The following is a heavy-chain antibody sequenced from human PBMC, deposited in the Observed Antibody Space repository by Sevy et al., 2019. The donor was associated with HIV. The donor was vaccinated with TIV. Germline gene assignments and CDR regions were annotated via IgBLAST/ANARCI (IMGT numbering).Heavy chain of an antibody. V-gene: IGHV3-21*01. CDR1: GFTFSSYS. CDR3: ARASRIAVAVAVFDY. CDR2: ISSSSSYI. D-gene: IGHD6-19*01. J-gene: IGHJ4*02. Sequence: GGSLRLSCAASGFTFSSYSMNWVRQAPGKGLEWVSSISSSSSYIYYADSVKGRFTISRDNAKYSLYLQMNSLRAEDTAVYYCARASRIAVAVAVFDYWGQGTLVTVSS.